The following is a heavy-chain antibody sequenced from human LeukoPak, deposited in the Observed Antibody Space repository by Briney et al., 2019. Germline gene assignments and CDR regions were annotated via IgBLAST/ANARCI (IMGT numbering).Heavy chain of an antibody. CDR1: GYTFTGYY. V-gene: IGHV1-2*02. J-gene: IGHJ6*03. CDR2: INPNSGGT. CDR3: ARRFRGRDPDYYYYYMDV. Sequence: ASVKVSCKASGYTFTGYYMHWLRQAPGQGLEWMGWINPNSGGTNYAQKFQGRATISADKSISTAYLQWSSLKASDTAMYYCARRFRGRDPDYYYYYMDVWGKGTTVTVSS. D-gene: IGHD3-16*01.